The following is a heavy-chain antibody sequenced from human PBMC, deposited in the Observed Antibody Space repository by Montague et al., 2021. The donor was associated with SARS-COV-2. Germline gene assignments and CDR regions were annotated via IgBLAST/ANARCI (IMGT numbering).Heavy chain of an antibody. CDR3: ASDVVSSGYLPA. CDR2: INYSGST. CDR1: GGSFSGYY. D-gene: IGHD3-22*01. V-gene: IGHV4-34*01. Sequence: SETLSLTCAVYGGSFSGYYWGWIRQPPGTGLEWIGSINYSGSTYYNPSLKSRVPISVDTSKNQFSLKLSSVTAADTAVYYCASDVVSSGYLPAWGQGTLVTVSS. J-gene: IGHJ5*02.